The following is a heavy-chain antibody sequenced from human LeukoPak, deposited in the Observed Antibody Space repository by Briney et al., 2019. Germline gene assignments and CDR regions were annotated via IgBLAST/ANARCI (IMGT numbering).Heavy chain of an antibody. Sequence: GGTLRLSCAASGFSFSTYNMNWVRQAPGQRLEWVSSITSGSSYIYYADSVKGRFTISRDNAKSSLYLQMDSLRAEDTAVYYCARDPYSGNYGAYYYYYMDVWGKGTTVTISS. CDR2: ITSGSSYI. V-gene: IGHV3-21*01. CDR1: GFSFSTYN. J-gene: IGHJ6*03. D-gene: IGHD1-26*01. CDR3: ARDPYSGNYGAYYYYYMDV.